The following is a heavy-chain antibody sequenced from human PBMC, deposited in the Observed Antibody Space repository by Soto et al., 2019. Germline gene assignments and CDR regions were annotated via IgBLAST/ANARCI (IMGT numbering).Heavy chain of an antibody. CDR3: ARLDQGSGSYVDY. CDR1: GFTVSSNY. CDR2: IYGGGST. Sequence: EVQLVESGGGLVQPGGSLRLSCAASGFTVSSNYMSWVRQAPGKGLEWVSVIYGGGSTYYADSVKGRFTISRDNSKNTLYLQMNSLRAEDTAVYYCARLDQGSGSYVDYWGQGTLVTVSS. J-gene: IGHJ4*02. V-gene: IGHV3-66*04. D-gene: IGHD3-10*01.